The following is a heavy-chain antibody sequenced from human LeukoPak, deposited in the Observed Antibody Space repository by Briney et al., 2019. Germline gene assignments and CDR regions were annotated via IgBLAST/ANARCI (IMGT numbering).Heavy chain of an antibody. CDR1: GFTFSSYG. D-gene: IGHD3-3*01. CDR2: IWYDGSNK. J-gene: IGHJ6*03. Sequence: PGRSLRLSCAASGFTFSSYGMHWVRQAPGKGLEWVAVIWYDGSNKYYADSVKGRFTISRDNSKNTLYLQMNSLRAEDTAVYYCARDSIMYDFWSGYYYYYMDVWGKGTTVTVSS. CDR3: ARDSIMYDFWSGYYYYYMDV. V-gene: IGHV3-33*01.